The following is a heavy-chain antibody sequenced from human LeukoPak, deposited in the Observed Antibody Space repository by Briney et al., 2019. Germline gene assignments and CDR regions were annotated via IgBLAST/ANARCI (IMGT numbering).Heavy chain of an antibody. CDR3: ARDSYYYDSSGDY. D-gene: IGHD3-22*01. Sequence: GGSLRLSCVASGFTFSSYSMNWVRQAPGKGLEWVSSISSSGSYMYYAGSVKGRFTISRDNAKNSLYLQMNSLRAEDTAVYYCARDSYYYDSSGDYWGQGTLVTVSS. J-gene: IGHJ4*02. CDR1: GFTFSSYS. V-gene: IGHV3-21*01. CDR2: ISSSGSYM.